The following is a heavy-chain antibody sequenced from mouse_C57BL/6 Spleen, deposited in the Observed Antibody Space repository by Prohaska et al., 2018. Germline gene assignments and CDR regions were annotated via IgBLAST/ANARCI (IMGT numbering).Heavy chain of an antibody. CDR3: ARGDWDEYYAMDY. CDR2: IKPNNGGT. Sequence: EVQLQQSGPELVKPGASVKIPCKASGYTFTDYNMDWVKQRHGQSLEWIGAIKPNNGGTIYNKKFKGKVTLTVDKSSSTAYMELRSLTSEDTAVDYSARGDWDEYYAMDYCGQGTSVTVSS. CDR1: GYTFTDYN. D-gene: IGHD4-1*01. J-gene: IGHJ4*01. V-gene: IGHV1-18*01.